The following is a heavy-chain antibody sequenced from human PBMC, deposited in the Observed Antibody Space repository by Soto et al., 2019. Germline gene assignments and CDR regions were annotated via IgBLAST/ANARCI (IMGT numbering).Heavy chain of an antibody. CDR2: VWYDGSNK. J-gene: IGHJ6*02. CDR3: ARTVRTPRGGMDV. D-gene: IGHD3-16*02. CDR1: GFTFSSYG. V-gene: IGHV3-33*01. Sequence: QVQLVESGGGVVQPGRSLRLSCAASGFTFSSYGMHWVRQAPGNGLEWVAVVWYDGSNKYYADSVKGRFTISRDNSKNTLYLQMNSLRADDTAVYYCARTVRTPRGGMDVWGQGTTVTVSS.